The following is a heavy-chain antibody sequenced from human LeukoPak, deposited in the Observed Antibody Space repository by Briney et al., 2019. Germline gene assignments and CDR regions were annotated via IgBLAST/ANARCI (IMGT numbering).Heavy chain of an antibody. CDR1: GYSFTSYW. CDR3: ARGGYSYGPGEAFDI. CDR2: IYPGDSDT. J-gene: IGHJ3*02. V-gene: IGHV5-51*01. Sequence: GESLKISCKGSGYSFTSYWIGWVRQMPGKGLEWMAIIYPGDSDTRYSPSFQGQVTISADKSISTAYLQWSSLKASDTAMYYCARGGYSYGPGEAFDIWGQGTMVTVSS. D-gene: IGHD5-18*01.